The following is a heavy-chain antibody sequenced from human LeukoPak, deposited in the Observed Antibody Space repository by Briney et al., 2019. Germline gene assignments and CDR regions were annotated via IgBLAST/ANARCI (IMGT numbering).Heavy chain of an antibody. D-gene: IGHD2-8*01. Sequence: ASVKVSCKASGYTFTSYVMHWVRQAPGQRLEWMGWINAGNGNTKYSQKFQGRVTITRDTSASTAYMELSSLRSEDTAVYYCARSPGYCTNGVCYPSDYWGQGTLVTVSS. CDR1: GYTFTSYV. J-gene: IGHJ4*02. V-gene: IGHV1-3*01. CDR2: INAGNGNT. CDR3: ARSPGYCTNGVCYPSDY.